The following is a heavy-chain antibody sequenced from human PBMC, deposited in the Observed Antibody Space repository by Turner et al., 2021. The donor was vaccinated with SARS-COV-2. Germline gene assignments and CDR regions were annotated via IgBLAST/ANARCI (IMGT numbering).Heavy chain of an antibody. CDR1: GFTFNTYA. CDR3: VRDRPRPGDRDALDI. V-gene: IGHV3-23*01. J-gene: IGHJ3*02. Sequence: EVQVLESGGGLAQPGGSLILSCAASGFTFNTYAMSWVRQAPGKGLFWVSVVSGLGDTRFYADSVSGRFTISRDNTKNRVYLQMNSLRPDDTALYYCVRDRPRPGDRDALDIWGQGTMVTVSS. CDR2: VSGLGDTR. D-gene: IGHD7-27*01.